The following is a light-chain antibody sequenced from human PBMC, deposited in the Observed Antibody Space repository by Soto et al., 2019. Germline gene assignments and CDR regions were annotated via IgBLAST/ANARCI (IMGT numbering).Light chain of an antibody. CDR2: GNS. V-gene: IGLV1-40*01. Sequence: QSVLTQPPSVSGAPGQRVTISCTGSSSNIGAGYDVQWYQQLPGTAPKLLIYGNSNRPSGVPDRFSGSKSGTSASLAITGLQAEDEAAYYRQPCVSCLSGSVVFAGGTQLTAL. CDR3: QPCVSCLSGSVV. CDR1: SSNIGAGYD. J-gene: IGLJ2*01.